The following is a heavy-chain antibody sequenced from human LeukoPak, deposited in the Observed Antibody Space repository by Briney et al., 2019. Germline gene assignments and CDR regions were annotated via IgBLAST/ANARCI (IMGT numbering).Heavy chain of an antibody. CDR3: AKDSVPSNGIYDAFDI. V-gene: IGHV3-23*01. CDR2: IGGDGGSP. CDR1: GFTFSSYS. Sequence: GGSLRLSCAASGFTFSSYSMNWVRQAPGKGLEWVSSIGGDGGSPEYADSATGRFVISKDNSKNTMSLHMNNLRAEDTATYYCAKDSVPSNGIYDAFDIWGQGTLVTVSS. J-gene: IGHJ3*02. D-gene: IGHD2-8*01.